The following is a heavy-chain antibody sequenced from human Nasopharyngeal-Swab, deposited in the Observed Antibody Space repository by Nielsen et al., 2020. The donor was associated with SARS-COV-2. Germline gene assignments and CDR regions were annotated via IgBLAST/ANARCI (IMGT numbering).Heavy chain of an antibody. Sequence: SETLSLTCTVSGGSISSGGYYWSWIRQHPGKGLEWIGYIYYSGSTYYNPSLKSRVTISVDTSKNQFSLKLSSVTAADTAVYYCARAKSFGEFNPLHYFDYWGQGTLVTVSS. D-gene: IGHD3-10*01. CDR2: IYYSGST. J-gene: IGHJ4*02. V-gene: IGHV4-31*03. CDR1: GGSISSGGYY. CDR3: ARAKSFGEFNPLHYFDY.